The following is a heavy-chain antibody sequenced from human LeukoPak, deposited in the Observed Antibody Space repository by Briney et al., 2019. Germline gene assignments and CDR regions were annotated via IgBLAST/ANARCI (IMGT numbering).Heavy chain of an antibody. CDR1: GFTFSSYG. CDR3: AKDNPQVFEWSALDY. Sequence: GRSLRLSCTSSGFTFSSYGMHWVREDPGRGLEWVAFIRYDGNNKYYADSAKGRLTVSRDNYKNTLHLQMNSQRSEDTAVYYCAKDNPQVFEWSALDYWGQGTLVTVSS. CDR2: IRYDGNNK. D-gene: IGHD3-3*01. V-gene: IGHV3-30*02. J-gene: IGHJ4*02.